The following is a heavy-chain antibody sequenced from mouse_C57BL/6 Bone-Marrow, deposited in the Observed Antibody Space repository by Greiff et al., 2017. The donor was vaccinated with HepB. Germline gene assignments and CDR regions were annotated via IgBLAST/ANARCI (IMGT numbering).Heavy chain of an antibody. V-gene: IGHV1-26*01. D-gene: IGHD1-1*01. CDR3: ARRTYYGSSYDNY. Sequence: VQLQQSGPELVKPGASVKISCKASGYTFTDYYMNWVKQSHGKSLEWIGDINPNNGGTSYNQKFKGKATLTVDKSSSTAYMELRSLTSEDSAVYYCARRTYYGSSYDNYWGQGTTLTVSS. CDR2: INPNNGGT. CDR1: GYTFTDYY. J-gene: IGHJ2*01.